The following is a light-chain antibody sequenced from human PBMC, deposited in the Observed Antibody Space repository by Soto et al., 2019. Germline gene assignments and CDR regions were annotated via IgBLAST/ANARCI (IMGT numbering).Light chain of an antibody. CDR3: QQYNSYSRK. J-gene: IGKJ1*01. Sequence: DIQISQFPRNLSSAVGDRVTITCRDSQSVSSWLAWYQQKPGKAPKLLIYKASILQSGVTSRFRGSGSGTEFTLTISSLQPDDFATYHCQQYNSYSRKFGQGTKGDIK. CDR2: KAS. V-gene: IGKV1-5*03. CDR1: QSVSSW.